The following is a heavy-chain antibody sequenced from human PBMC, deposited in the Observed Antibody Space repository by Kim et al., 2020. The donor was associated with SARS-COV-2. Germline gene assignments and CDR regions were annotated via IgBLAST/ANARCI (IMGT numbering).Heavy chain of an antibody. CDR3: ARDVAPWFGESHVDY. J-gene: IGHJ4*02. CDR2: IYYRGTT. Sequence: SETLSLTCTVSGASVSSGSYYWAWIRQSPGKGLEWIGDIYYRGTTNYNPSHSSRVTMSIDLSNNHFSLMLTSVTAADTALYYCARDVAPWFGESHVDYWGLGTLVTVSS. V-gene: IGHV4-61*03. CDR1: GASVSSGSYY. D-gene: IGHD3-10*01.